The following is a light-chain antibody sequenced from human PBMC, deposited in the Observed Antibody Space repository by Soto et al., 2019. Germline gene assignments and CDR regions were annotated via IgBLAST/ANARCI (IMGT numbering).Light chain of an antibody. CDR2: GAS. CDR1: QSVSSTY. CDR3: QQYGGSPPLT. V-gene: IGKV3-20*01. J-gene: IGKJ4*01. Sequence: EIVLTQSPGTLSLSPGERATLSCRASQSVSSTYFAWYQQKPGQAPRLLIYGASSRATGIPDRFSGSGSGTDFTLTISRLEPEDLAVYYCQQYGGSPPLTFGGGTKVDIK.